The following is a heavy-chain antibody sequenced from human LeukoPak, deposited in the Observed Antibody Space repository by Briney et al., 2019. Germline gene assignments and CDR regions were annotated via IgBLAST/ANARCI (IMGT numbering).Heavy chain of an antibody. V-gene: IGHV5-51*01. CDR1: GHSFTSYW. CDR3: ARLAYCGGDCYSRGFDP. Sequence: KSGESLKISCKSSGHSFTSYWIGWVRQMPGKGLEWMGIIYPGDSNTRHSPSFQGQVTISADKSIGTAYLQWRSLKASDTAMYYCARLAYCGGDCYSRGFDPWGQGTLVTVSS. J-gene: IGHJ5*02. D-gene: IGHD2-21*02. CDR2: IYPGDSNT.